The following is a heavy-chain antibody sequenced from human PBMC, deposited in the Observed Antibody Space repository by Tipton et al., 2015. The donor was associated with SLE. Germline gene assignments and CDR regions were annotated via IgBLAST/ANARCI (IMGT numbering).Heavy chain of an antibody. V-gene: IGHV3-33*01. CDR2: VWYDGTSE. Sequence: SLRLSCAASGFTFRSSVIHWVRQAPGKGLEWVAVVWYDGTSEYYADSVKGRFTISRDNSENTLSLQMNSLRVEDTAVYYCARDRDLWSGNDAFDIWGQGTMVTVSS. J-gene: IGHJ3*02. CDR1: GFTFRSSV. D-gene: IGHD3-3*01. CDR3: ARDRDLWSGNDAFDI.